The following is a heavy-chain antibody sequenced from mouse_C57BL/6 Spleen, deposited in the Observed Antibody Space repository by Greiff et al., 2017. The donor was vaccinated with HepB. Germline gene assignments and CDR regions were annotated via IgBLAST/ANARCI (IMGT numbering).Heavy chain of an antibody. CDR1: GYTFTDYN. CDR3: ARGDYYGSSYPYYFDY. V-gene: IGHV1-22*01. D-gene: IGHD1-1*01. CDR2: INPNNGGT. Sequence: EVKLQESGPELVKPGASVKMSCKASGYTFTDYNMHWVKQSHGKSLEWIGYINPNNGGTSYNQKFKGKATLTVNKSSSTAYMELRSLTSEDSAVYYCARGDYYGSSYPYYFDYWGQGTTLTVSS. J-gene: IGHJ2*01.